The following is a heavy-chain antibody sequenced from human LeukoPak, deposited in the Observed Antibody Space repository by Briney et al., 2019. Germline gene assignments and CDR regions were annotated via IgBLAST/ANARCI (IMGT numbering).Heavy chain of an antibody. J-gene: IGHJ5*02. V-gene: IGHV3-74*01. CDR3: ARDLGQYYDTSDNWFDP. CDR1: GFNFKNAW. Sequence: GGSLRLSCAASGFNFKNAWMSWVRQAPGKGLVWVSRINSDGINTSYADSVKGRFTISRDNAKNTLNLQMNSLRAEDTAVYYCARDLGQYYDTSDNWFDPWGQGTLVTVSS. D-gene: IGHD3-22*01. CDR2: INSDGINT.